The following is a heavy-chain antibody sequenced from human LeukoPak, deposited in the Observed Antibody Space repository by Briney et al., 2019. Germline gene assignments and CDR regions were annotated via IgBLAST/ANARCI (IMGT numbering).Heavy chain of an antibody. Sequence: PGGSLRLSCAASGYTFRDYSVNWVRQVPGKGLEWVSSISSTSSYIYYAGSVKGRFTISRDNAKNSLFLQMNSLRDEDTAVYYCARGPYFASSSGYYYYYMDVWGKGTTVTVSS. J-gene: IGHJ6*03. V-gene: IGHV3-21*01. D-gene: IGHD6-6*01. CDR2: ISSTSSYI. CDR1: GYTFRDYS. CDR3: ARGPYFASSSGYYYYYMDV.